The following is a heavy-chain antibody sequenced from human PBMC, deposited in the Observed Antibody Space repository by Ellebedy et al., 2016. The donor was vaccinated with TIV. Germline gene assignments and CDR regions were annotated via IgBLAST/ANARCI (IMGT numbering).Heavy chain of an antibody. J-gene: IGHJ4*02. CDR1: GGSISTFY. CDR3: ARDGGAVSFDY. D-gene: IGHD3-16*01. CDR2: ISFSGST. Sequence: SETLSLTCTISGGSISTFYWNWIRQSPGKGLEWIGSISFSGSTQYNPSLKSRVAMSVDTSKNQFSLKLNSVTPADTAVYYWARDGGAVSFDYWGQGILATVSS. V-gene: IGHV4-59*01.